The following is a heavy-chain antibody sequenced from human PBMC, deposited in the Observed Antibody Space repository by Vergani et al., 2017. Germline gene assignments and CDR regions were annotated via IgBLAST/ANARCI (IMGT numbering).Heavy chain of an antibody. CDR3: ARDDYGDGGNWFDP. D-gene: IGHD4-17*01. CDR1: GFTFSSYG. CDR2: IKQDGSEK. J-gene: IGHJ5*02. Sequence: VQLVESGGGVVQPGGSLRLSCAAAGFTFSSYGMHWVRQAPGKGLEWVANIKQDGSEKYYVDSVKGRFTISRDNAKNSLYLQMNSLRAEDTAVYYCARDDYGDGGNWFDPWGQGTLVTVSS. V-gene: IGHV3-7*01.